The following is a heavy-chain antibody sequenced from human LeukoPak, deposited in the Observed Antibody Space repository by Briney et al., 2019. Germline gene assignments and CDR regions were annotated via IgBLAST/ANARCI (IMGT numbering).Heavy chain of an antibody. V-gene: IGHV3-74*01. CDR1: GFTFSSYW. J-gene: IGHJ4*02. CDR2: INSDGSST. D-gene: IGHD6-19*01. CDR3: ARSPSRLASDY. Sequence: GGSLRLSCAASGFTFSSYWMHWVRQAPGKGLVWVSRINSDGSSTSYADSVKGRFTIPRDNAKNTLYLQMNSLRAEDTAVYYCARSPSRLASDYWGQGTLVTVSS.